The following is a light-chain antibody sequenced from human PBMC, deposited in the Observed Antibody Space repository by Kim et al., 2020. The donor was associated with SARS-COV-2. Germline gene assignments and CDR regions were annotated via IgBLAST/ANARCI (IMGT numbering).Light chain of an antibody. J-gene: IGKJ2*01. CDR1: QSVSSW. Sequence: DIQMTQSPSTLSASVGDRVTITCRASQSVSSWLAWYQQKPGKALKLLIYKASTLEGGVPSRFSGRGSGTEFTLTINSLQPDDFATYSCQQYDSHPYTFGQGTKLEI. CDR3: QQYDSHPYT. CDR2: KAS. V-gene: IGKV1-5*03.